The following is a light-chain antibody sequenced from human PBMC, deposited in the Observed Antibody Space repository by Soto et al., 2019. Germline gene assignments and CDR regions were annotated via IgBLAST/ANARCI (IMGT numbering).Light chain of an antibody. Sequence: EVVWTQCPGTLSLSPGERATLSCRASQTVRNNYLAWYQQKPGQAPRLLIFGASSRATGIPDRFSGSGSGTDFTLTISSLQPDDFATYYCQQDDSCSVTFGQGTKVDIK. V-gene: IGKV3-20*01. J-gene: IGKJ1*01. CDR2: GAS. CDR3: QQDDSCSVT. CDR1: QTVRNNY.